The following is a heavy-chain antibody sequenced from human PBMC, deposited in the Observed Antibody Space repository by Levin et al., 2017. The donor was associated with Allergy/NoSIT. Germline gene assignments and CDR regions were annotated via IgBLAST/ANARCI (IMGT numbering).Heavy chain of an antibody. J-gene: IGHJ4*02. D-gene: IGHD5-12*01. Sequence: PSETLSLTCTVSGGSFSSSSYYWGWIRQPPGKGLEWIGSIYYSGSTYYNPSLKSRVTISVDTSKNQFSLKLSSMTAADTAMYFCARHPLRLGYFDYWGQGTLVTVSS. CDR2: IYYSGST. V-gene: IGHV4-39*01. CDR1: GGSFSSSSYY. CDR3: ARHPLRLGYFDY.